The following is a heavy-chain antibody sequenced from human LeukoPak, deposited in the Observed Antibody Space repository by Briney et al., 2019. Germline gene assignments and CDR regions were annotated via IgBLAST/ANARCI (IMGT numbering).Heavy chain of an antibody. CDR1: GLTFNGFE. D-gene: IGHD5-24*01. Sequence: PGGSLRLSCVGSGLTFNGFEMNRVRQAPGKGLEWVSYIRGDGSLKTYAESVKGRFTISRDNAKNSVYLQMDSLRVEDTAIYYCARRFRDWGQGILVTVSS. J-gene: IGHJ4*02. V-gene: IGHV3-48*03. CDR2: IRGDGSLK. CDR3: ARRFRD.